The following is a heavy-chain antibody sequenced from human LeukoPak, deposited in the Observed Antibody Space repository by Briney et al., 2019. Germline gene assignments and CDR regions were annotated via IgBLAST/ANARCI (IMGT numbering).Heavy chain of an antibody. D-gene: IGHD3-10*01. CDR2: IYYSGST. V-gene: IGHV4-39*01. J-gene: IGHJ4*02. Sequence: SETLSLTCTVSGXSISSSSYYWGWIRQPPGKGLEWIGSIYYSGSTYYNPSLKSRVTISVDTSKNQFSLKLSSVTAADTAVYYCARITITLSSYYFDYWGQGTLVTVSS. CDR1: GXSISSSSYY. CDR3: ARITITLSSYYFDY.